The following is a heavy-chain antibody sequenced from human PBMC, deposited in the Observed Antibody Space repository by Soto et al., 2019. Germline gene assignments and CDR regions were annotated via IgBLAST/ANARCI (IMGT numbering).Heavy chain of an antibody. Sequence: PSHPLSPTFAISGDSVSSNTASWNWIRQSPSIGLEWLVRTYFRSKWYNDYAVSVKSRIIINPDTSNNQFSLQLNSVTPEDTAVYFCAKGDNLGPKTGYAFDPWGQGIMVTVSS. V-gene: IGHV6-1*01. D-gene: IGHD5-12*01. CDR1: GDSVSSNTAS. CDR3: AKGDNLGPKTGYAFDP. J-gene: IGHJ5*02. CDR2: TYFRSKWYN.